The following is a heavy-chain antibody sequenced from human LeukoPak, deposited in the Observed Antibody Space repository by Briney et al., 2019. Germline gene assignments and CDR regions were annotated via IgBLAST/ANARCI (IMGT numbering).Heavy chain of an antibody. CDR2: INPSGGST. J-gene: IGHJ6*03. V-gene: IGHV1-46*01. CDR3: ARDGEMATNYYYYYYMDV. D-gene: IGHD5-24*01. CDR1: GYTFTSYY. Sequence: ASVKVSCKASGYTFTSYYMHWVRQAPGQGLEWMGIINPSGGSTSYAQKFQGRVTMTRDTSTSTVYMELSSLRSEDTAVYYCARDGEMATNYYYYYYMDVWGKGTTVTVSS.